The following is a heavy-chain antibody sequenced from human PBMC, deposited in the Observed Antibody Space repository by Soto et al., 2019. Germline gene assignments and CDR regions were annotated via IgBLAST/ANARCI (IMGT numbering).Heavy chain of an antibody. CDR2: ISGNSGKT. CDR1: GFTFSSYA. D-gene: IGHD2-8*01. J-gene: IGHJ4*01. V-gene: IGHV3-23*01. CDR3: AKMGFVLMELYYFHQ. Sequence: GGSLRLSCTASGFTFSSYAMSWVRQAPGKELEWVSTISGNSGKTNYAESVKGRFSISRDNSKNTVHLQLDSLRAEDTAVYFCAKMGFVLMELYYFHQWGHGTLVTVSS.